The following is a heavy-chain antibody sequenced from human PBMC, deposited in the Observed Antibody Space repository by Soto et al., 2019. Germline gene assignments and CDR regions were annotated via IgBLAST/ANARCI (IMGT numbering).Heavy chain of an antibody. V-gene: IGHV3-30*18. CDR1: GFTFRDYG. D-gene: IGHD1-26*01. Sequence: QVQLVESGGGVVRPGRSLRLSCVASGFTFRDYGMHWVRQAPGKGLEWVAGISHHGLKEHHADSVKGRFTISRDNSKKTVYLQLNSLRGDDTAVYYCAKDWVGGSNKYYFEYWGQGTLVTVSS. CDR3: AKDWVGGSNKYYFEY. CDR2: ISHHGLKE. J-gene: IGHJ4*02.